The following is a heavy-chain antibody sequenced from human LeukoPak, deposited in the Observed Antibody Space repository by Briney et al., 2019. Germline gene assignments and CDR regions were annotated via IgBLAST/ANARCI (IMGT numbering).Heavy chain of an antibody. Sequence: PGGSLRLSCAASGFTFSSYAMSWVRQAPGKGLEWVSAISGSGGSTYYANPVKGRFTISRDNSKNTLYLQMNSLRAEDTAVYYCAKVPTGHGTTVFDYWGQGTLVTVSS. CDR3: AKVPTGHGTTVFDY. CDR1: GFTFSSYA. D-gene: IGHD1-1*01. J-gene: IGHJ4*02. V-gene: IGHV3-23*01. CDR2: ISGSGGST.